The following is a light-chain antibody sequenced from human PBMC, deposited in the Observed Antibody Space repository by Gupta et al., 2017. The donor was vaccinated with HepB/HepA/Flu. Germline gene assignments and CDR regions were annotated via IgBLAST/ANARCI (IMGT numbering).Light chain of an antibody. CDR2: GAS. CDR1: QSVGSN. J-gene: IGKJ4*01. V-gene: IGKV3-15*01. Sequence: EIVMTQSPATLSVSAGESATLSCRASQSVGSNLAWYQQKPGQAPRLLIYGASTRATGVPARFSGDGSGTEFTLTISSLQSEDFAVYSCQQYNNWPLTFGGGTKVEIK. CDR3: QQYNNWPLT.